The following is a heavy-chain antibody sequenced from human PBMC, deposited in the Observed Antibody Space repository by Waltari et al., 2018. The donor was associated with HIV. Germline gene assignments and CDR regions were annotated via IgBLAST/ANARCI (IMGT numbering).Heavy chain of an antibody. V-gene: IGHV3-49*05. D-gene: IGHD3-22*01. CDR3: ARADDSRGYFLFGLDV. Sequence: EMQLVESGGALVKPGRSMRLSCSASGFPFGVNAITLFRQAPGKRLEWVGFIRGKIYGGTTEYAASVKGRFSISKDDSKSVAYLQMNSLRTEDSAVYYCARADDSRGYFLFGLDVWGQGTTVTVSS. CDR1: GFPFGVNA. CDR2: IRGKIYGGTT. J-gene: IGHJ6*02.